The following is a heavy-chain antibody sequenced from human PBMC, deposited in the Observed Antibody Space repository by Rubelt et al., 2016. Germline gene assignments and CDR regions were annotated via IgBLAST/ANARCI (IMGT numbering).Heavy chain of an antibody. Sequence: KPGASVKVSCKASGYTFTNYGISWVRQAPGQGLEWMGWISAYNGNTNYAQKLQGRVTMTTDTPTSTAYMELRSLRSDDTAVYYCARSKGWGGLRSEDYYDMDVWGQGTTVTVSS. D-gene: IGHD3-3*01. CDR1: GYTFTNYG. CDR2: ISAYNGNT. V-gene: IGHV1-18*01. J-gene: IGHJ6*02. CDR3: ARSKGWGGLRSEDYYDMDV.